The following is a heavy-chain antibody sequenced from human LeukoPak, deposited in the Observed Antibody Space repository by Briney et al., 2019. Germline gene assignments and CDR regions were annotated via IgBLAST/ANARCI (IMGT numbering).Heavy chain of an antibody. V-gene: IGHV1-2*02. J-gene: IGHJ3*02. CDR3: ARDWSDSSGCQDAFDI. CDR1: GYTFTGYY. Sequence: PGASVKVSCKASGYTFTGYYMHWVRQAPGQGLEWMGWINPNRGDTNYVHEFQGRVTITRDTSINAPYVELNRLRSDDTAVYYCARDWSDSSGCQDAFDIWGQGTMVTVSS. CDR2: INPNRGDT. D-gene: IGHD3-22*01.